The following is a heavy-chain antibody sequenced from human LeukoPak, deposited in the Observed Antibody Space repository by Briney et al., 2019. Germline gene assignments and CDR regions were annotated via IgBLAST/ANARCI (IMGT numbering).Heavy chain of an antibody. D-gene: IGHD3-10*01. CDR2: IKSKTDGETT. J-gene: IGHJ4*02. Sequence: GGSLRLSCVDSGFTFTNAWTSWVRQAPGKGLEWIGRIKSKTDGETTNYAEPVRGRFTISRDDSKSAVYLQMNSLKIEDTAVYYCTTDLGTYYHGSQRLIPIDYWGQGTLVTVSS. CDR3: TTDLGTYYHGSQRLIPIDY. CDR1: GFTFTNAW. V-gene: IGHV3-15*01.